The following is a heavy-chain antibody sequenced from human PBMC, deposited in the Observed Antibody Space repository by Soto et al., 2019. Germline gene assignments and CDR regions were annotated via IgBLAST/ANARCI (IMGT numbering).Heavy chain of an antibody. Sequence: QVQLVDSGGGVAQPEGSLRLSYATSGFTFSSHSMHWFRQAPGKGLEWVAVTSSNEGTKFYADSVKGRFTISRDNSKNTLFLHMNSLRLEDTGIYYCAREVVTTQWYFDNWGQGILVTVSS. D-gene: IGHD1-1*01. CDR3: AREVVTTQWYFDN. CDR1: GFTFSSHS. J-gene: IGHJ4*02. CDR2: TSSNEGTK. V-gene: IGHV3-30-3*01.